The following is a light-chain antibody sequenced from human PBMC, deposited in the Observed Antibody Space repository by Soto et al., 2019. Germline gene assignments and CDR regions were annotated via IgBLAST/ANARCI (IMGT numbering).Light chain of an antibody. J-gene: IGKJ1*01. CDR2: GAS. CDR3: QQYNNWPPMA. V-gene: IGKV3-15*01. Sequence: EIVMTQSPATLSVSPGERATLSCRASQSVSSNLAWYQQKPGQAPRLLIYGASTRATGIPARFSGSGSGTEFTLTISSLQSEDFAVYYCQQYNNWPPMAFGQGTKWEIK. CDR1: QSVSSN.